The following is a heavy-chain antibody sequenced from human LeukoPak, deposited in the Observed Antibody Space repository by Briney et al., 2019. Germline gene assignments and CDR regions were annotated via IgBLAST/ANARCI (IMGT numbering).Heavy chain of an antibody. CDR3: ARGRPPSGY. CDR2: INHSGST. J-gene: IGHJ4*02. D-gene: IGHD1-1*01. Sequence: SETLSLTCAVYGGSFSGYYWSWIRQPPGKGLEWIGEINHSGSTNYNPSLKSRVTISVDTSKNQFSLKLSSVTAADTAVYYCARGRPPSGYWGRETLVTVSS. CDR1: GGSFSGYY. V-gene: IGHV4-34*01.